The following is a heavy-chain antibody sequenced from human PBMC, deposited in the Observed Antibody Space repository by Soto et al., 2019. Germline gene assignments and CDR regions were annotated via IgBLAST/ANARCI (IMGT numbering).Heavy chain of an antibody. V-gene: IGHV3-23*01. CDR2: ISGSGGST. CDR3: AKGAVVRGVYDLDY. D-gene: IGHD3-10*01. Sequence: EVQLLESGGGLVQPGGSLRLSCAASGFTFSSYAMNWVRQAPVKGLEWVSAISGSGGSTYYADSAKGRFTISRDNSKNTLYLQMNSLRAEDTAVYYCAKGAVVRGVYDLDYWGQGTLVTVSS. CDR1: GFTFSSYA. J-gene: IGHJ4*02.